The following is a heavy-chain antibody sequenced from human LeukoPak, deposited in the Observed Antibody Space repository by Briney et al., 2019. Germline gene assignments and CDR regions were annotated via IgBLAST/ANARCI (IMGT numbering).Heavy chain of an antibody. V-gene: IGHV3-48*01. J-gene: IGHJ4*02. D-gene: IGHD5-12*01. Sequence: PGGSLTLSCAASGFTFSYHWMTWVRQAPGKGLEWVSYISGSSSTIYYADSVKGRLTISRDNAKNSLSLQMNSLRAEDTAVYYCATYSGYDRIFDYWDQGTLVTVSS. CDR1: GFTFSYHW. CDR2: ISGSSSTI. CDR3: ATYSGYDRIFDY.